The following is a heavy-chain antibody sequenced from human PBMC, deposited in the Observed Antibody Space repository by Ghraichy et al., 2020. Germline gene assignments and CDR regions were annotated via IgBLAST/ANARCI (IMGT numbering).Heavy chain of an antibody. J-gene: IGHJ5*02. CDR1: GGSIKNYY. CDR2: IYHSGSA. D-gene: IGHD1-26*01. Sequence: SETLSLTCTVSGGSIKNYYWSWIRQPPGQGLEWIGLIYHSGSANYNPSLKSRATMSVDTSKNQFFLKLNSVTAADTAMYYCAREGASYYSHNWFDPWGQGSLLTVSS. V-gene: IGHV4-59*01. CDR3: AREGASYYSHNWFDP.